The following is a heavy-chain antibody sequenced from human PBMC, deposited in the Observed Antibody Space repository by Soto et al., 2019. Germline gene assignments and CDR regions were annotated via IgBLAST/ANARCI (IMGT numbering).Heavy chain of an antibody. Sequence: QVELVQSGAEVKKPGASVKISCKASGYTFTTYFMHWVRQAPGQGLEWMGIINPTGGSTTYAEKFQGRVPMTRDTSTTTVYMELTSLRSDDTAVYYCAGDLVRGHNGMDVWGQGTTVTVTS. J-gene: IGHJ6*02. CDR2: INPTGGST. CDR1: GYTFTTYF. V-gene: IGHV1-46*01. CDR3: AGDLVRGHNGMDV.